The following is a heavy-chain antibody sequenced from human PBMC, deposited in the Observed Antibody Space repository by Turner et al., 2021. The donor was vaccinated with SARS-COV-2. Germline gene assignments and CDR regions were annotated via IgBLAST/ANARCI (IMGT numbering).Heavy chain of an antibody. D-gene: IGHD6-19*01. CDR3: ARGHPYIAVAVSGFDP. CDR1: GGSFSGYY. CDR2: IIHSGST. V-gene: IGHV4-34*01. J-gene: IGHJ5*02. Sequence: QVQLQQWGAGLLKPSETLSLTCAVYGGSFSGYYWSWLRQPPGKGLGWIGEIIHSGSTNYNPSLKSRVTISLDTSKNQFSLKLSSVTAADTAVYYCARGHPYIAVAVSGFDPWGQGTLVTVSS.